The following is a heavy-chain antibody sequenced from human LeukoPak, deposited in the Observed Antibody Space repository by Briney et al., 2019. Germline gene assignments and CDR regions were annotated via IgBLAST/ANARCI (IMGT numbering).Heavy chain of an antibody. Sequence: KTSETLSLTCTVSGGSISSSSYYWGWIRQPPGKGLEWIGSIYYGGSTYYNPSLKSRVTISVDTSKNQFSLKLSSVTAADTAVYYCARVGVEAALDYRGQGTLVTVSS. CDR1: GGSISSSSYY. J-gene: IGHJ4*02. CDR3: ARVGVEAALDY. D-gene: IGHD6-6*01. V-gene: IGHV4-39*07. CDR2: IYYGGST.